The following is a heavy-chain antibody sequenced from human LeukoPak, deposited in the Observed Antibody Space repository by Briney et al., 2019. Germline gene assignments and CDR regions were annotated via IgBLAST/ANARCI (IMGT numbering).Heavy chain of an antibody. CDR2: ISAYDGNT. Sequence: ASVKVSCKASGYTFTSYDINWVRQAPGQGLEWLGWISAYDGNTNYEQKFQGRVTMTTDTSTSTAYMELRSLRSDDTAVYYCARDKVIASAGTPNWFDPWGQGTLVTVSS. J-gene: IGHJ5*02. CDR1: GYTFTSYD. CDR3: ARDKVIASAGTPNWFDP. D-gene: IGHD6-13*01. V-gene: IGHV1-18*01.